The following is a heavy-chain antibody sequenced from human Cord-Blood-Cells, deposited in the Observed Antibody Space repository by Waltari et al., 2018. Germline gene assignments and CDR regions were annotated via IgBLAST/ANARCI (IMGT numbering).Heavy chain of an antibody. V-gene: IGHV3-21*01. CDR2: ISSSSSYI. Sequence: EVQLVESGGGLVKPGGSLRLSCAASGFTFSSYSLNWVRQAPGKGLGWVSSISSSSSYIYYADSVKGRFTISRDNAKNSLYLQMNSLRAEDTAVYYCARVLDYDILTGYYFDYWGQGTLVTVSS. D-gene: IGHD3-9*01. CDR3: ARVLDYDILTGYYFDY. J-gene: IGHJ4*02. CDR1: GFTFSSYS.